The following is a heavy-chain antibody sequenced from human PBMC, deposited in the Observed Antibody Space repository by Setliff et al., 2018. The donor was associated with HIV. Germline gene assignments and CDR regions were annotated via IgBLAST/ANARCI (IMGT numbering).Heavy chain of an antibody. CDR1: GGTFSRNH. Sequence: GASVKVSCKASGGTFSRNHISWVRQAPGQGLEWMGGITPIFGTTKYAQKFQGSVTITADESRTTAYMDLNSLRSEDTAVYYCATAGEMATIGYSYYFMGVWGKGTTVTVSS. D-gene: IGHD3-10*01. CDR3: ATAGEMATIGYSYYFMGV. CDR2: ITPIFGTT. J-gene: IGHJ6*03. V-gene: IGHV1-69*13.